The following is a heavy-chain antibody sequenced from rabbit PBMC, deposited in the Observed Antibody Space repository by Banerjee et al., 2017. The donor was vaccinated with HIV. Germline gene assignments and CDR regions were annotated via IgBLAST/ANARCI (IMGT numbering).Heavy chain of an antibody. V-gene: IGHV1S45*01. D-gene: IGHD1-1*01. Sequence: QALLKETGGGLIQPGGFLTISCKASGSFISSYWMGWVRQAPGKGLEWIACIVAGDGSTYDASWAKGLFTTNKTSSTTVILQMTSMAAADTASYFCGRDLASVIGWDFGLWGPGTLVTVS. CDR3: GRDLASVIGWDFGL. CDR1: GSFISSYW. J-gene: IGHJ4*01. CDR2: IVAGDGST.